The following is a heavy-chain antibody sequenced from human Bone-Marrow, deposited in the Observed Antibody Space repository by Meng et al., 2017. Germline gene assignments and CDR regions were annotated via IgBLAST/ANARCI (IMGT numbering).Heavy chain of an antibody. CDR3: ARAVRGFWPD. J-gene: IGHJ4*02. Sequence: GESLKISCAASGFTFSSYGMHWVRQAPGKGLEWVAVIWYDGSNKYYADSVKGRFTISRDNSKNTLYLQMNSLRAEDTAVYYCARAVRGFWPDWGQGTLVTVSS. V-gene: IGHV3-33*01. CDR2: IWYDGSNK. CDR1: GFTFSSYG. D-gene: IGHD3-10*01.